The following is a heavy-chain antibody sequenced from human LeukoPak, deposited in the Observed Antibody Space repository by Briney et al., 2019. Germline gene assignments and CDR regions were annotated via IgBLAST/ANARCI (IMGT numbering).Heavy chain of an antibody. J-gene: IGHJ5*02. CDR3: ARQPNWNYLWFDP. Sequence: SETLSLTCTVSGASFSGHYWSWIRQPPGKGLEWIGYIYYSGSTNHNPSLKSRVTISVDTSKNQFSLKLSSVTAADTAMYYCARQPNWNYLWFDPWGQGTLVTVSS. CDR1: GASFSGHY. V-gene: IGHV4-59*11. D-gene: IGHD1-7*01. CDR2: IYYSGST.